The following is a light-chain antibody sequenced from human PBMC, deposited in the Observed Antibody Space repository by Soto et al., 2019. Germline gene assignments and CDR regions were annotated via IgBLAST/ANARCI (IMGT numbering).Light chain of an antibody. Sequence: EIVFTQSPGTLFLSPWERATLSCRASQSVSSSYLAWYQKKPVQAPRLLIYGASSRATGIPDRFSGSGSGTDFTLTISRLEPEDFAVYYCQQHGSSPITFGQGTRLEI. CDR2: GAS. J-gene: IGKJ5*01. CDR3: QQHGSSPIT. CDR1: QSVSSSY. V-gene: IGKV3-20*01.